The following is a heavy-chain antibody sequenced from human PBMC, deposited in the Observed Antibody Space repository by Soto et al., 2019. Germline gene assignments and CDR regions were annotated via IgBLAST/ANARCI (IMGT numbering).Heavy chain of an antibody. CDR3: ASGGIVATRLGFDY. CDR2: IIPIFGTA. CDR1: GGTFSSYA. J-gene: IGHJ4*02. V-gene: IGHV1-69*13. D-gene: IGHD5-12*01. Sequence: ASVKVSCKASGGTFSSYAISWVRQAPGQGLEWMGGIIPIFGTANYAQKFQGRVTITADESTSTAYMALSSLRSEDTAVYYCASGGIVATRLGFDYWGQGTLVTVSS.